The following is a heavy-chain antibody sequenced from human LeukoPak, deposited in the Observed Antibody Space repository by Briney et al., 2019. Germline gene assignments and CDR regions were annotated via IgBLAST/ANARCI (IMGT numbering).Heavy chain of an antibody. J-gene: IGHJ6*02. D-gene: IGHD3-9*01. CDR2: IYWNDDK. CDR3: AHRPVGILTGRQSQYYYYYYGMDV. CDR1: GFSLSTSGVG. V-gene: IGHV2-5*01. Sequence: SGPTLVKPTQTLTLTCTFSGFSLSTSGVGVGWIRQPPGKALEWLALIYWNDDKRYSPSLKSRLTITKDTSKNQVVLTMTNMDPVDTATYYCAHRPVGILTGRQSQYYYYYYGMDVWGQGTTVTVSS.